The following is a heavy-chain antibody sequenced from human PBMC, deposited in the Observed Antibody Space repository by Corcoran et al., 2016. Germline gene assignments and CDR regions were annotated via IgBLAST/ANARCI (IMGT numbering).Heavy chain of an antibody. Sequence: QVQLVQSGAEVKKPGASVKVSCKASGYTFTSYGISWVRQAPGQGLEWMGWISAYNGNTNYAQKLQGRVTMTTDTSTSTAYMEMRSLSSDDTDVYYCARDRGMGRYHYYSYVMDVWGQGTTVTVAS. V-gene: IGHV1-18*01. J-gene: IGHJ6*02. CDR1: GYTFTSYG. D-gene: IGHD3-10*01. CDR2: ISAYNGNT. CDR3: ARDRGMGRYHYYSYVMDV.